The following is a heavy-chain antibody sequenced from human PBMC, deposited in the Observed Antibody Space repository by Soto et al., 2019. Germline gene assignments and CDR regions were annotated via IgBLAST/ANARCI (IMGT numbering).Heavy chain of an antibody. J-gene: IGHJ4*02. CDR2: ISGGGDTT. CDR3: ANGRGGSGSLPPRVDF. D-gene: IGHD3-10*01. Sequence: EVQLLESGGGLVQPGGSLRLSCAASGFTFSNYAMTWVRQAPGKGLEWVSAISGGGDTTSYADSVKGRFTVARYGSKNSLYLQMSSLRAEDTALYYCANGRGGSGSLPPRVDFWGKGTLVTVSS. CDR1: GFTFSNYA. V-gene: IGHV3-23*01.